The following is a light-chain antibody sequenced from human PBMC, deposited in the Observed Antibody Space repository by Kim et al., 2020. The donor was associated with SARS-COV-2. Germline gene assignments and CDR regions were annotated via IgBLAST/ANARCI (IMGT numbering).Light chain of an antibody. CDR2: DAA. CDR3: QQRNNWPPAVT. CDR1: QTIGIS. J-gene: IGKJ4*01. V-gene: IGKV3-11*01. Sequence: PGERDILPCRARQTIGISVGWYQRKLGQAPRLLIYDAANRAAGIPDRFSGGGSGTDFNLTISSLEPEDFAIYYCQQRNNWPPAVTFGGGTKVDIK.